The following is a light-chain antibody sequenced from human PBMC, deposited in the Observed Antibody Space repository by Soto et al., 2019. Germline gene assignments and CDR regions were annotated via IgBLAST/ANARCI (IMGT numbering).Light chain of an antibody. CDR3: QKYGSSRLN. Sequence: EIVLTQSPGTLSLSPGERATLSCRSSQSFNSIYLAWYQQKPGQAPRLLIYGASSRATGIPDRFSGSGSGTDFTLTISRLEPEDFAVYYCQKYGSSRLNCGGGNKVDIK. V-gene: IGKV3-20*01. J-gene: IGKJ4*01. CDR2: GAS. CDR1: QSFNSIY.